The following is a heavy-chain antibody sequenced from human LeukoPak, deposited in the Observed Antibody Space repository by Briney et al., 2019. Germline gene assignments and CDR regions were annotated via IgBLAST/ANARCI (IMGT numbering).Heavy chain of an antibody. J-gene: IGHJ4*02. D-gene: IGHD1-1*01. CDR2: ISANDGKT. V-gene: IGHV1-18*01. CDR3: ARELHVERDDY. Sequence: ASVKVSCKASGFVFTSYGFTWVRQAPGQGLEWMGWISANDGKTHYSEKHQGRVTMSSDTVTSTAYMELRSLRSDDTAVYYCARELHVERDDYWGQGTLVTVSS. CDR1: GFVFTSYG.